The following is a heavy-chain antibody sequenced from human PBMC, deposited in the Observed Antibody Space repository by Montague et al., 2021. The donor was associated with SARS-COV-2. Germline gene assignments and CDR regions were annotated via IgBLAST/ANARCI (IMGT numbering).Heavy chain of an antibody. D-gene: IGHD3-16*01. J-gene: IGHJ4*02. CDR1: GFTFSSYE. V-gene: IGHV3-48*03. CDR2: ISSSGSTI. CDR3: ARAVPYVFRPLKYFDY. Sequence: SLRLSCAASGFTFSSYEMNWVRQAPGKGLEWVSHISSSGSTIYYSDSVKGLFTISRDNAKNSLYLQMNSLRAEDTAVYYCARAVPYVFRPLKYFDYWGQGTLVTVSS.